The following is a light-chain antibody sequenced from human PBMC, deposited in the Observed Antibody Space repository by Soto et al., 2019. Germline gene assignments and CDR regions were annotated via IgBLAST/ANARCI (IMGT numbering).Light chain of an antibody. J-gene: IGKJ2*01. CDR1: QSVSSY. CDR2: DAS. Sequence: EMVLTQSPATLSLSPGERATLSCRASQSVSSYLAWYQQNPGQAPRRLIYDASNRATGIPARFSGSGSGTAFTLTISSLEPEDFAVYYCQQRSNWYTFGQGTKLEIK. V-gene: IGKV3-11*01. CDR3: QQRSNWYT.